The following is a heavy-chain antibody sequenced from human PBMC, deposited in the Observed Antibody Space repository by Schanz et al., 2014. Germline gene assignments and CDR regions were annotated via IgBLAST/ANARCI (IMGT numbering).Heavy chain of an antibody. CDR3: AKGRFGELSAFDI. CDR1: GFTFDKYA. D-gene: IGHD3-10*01. V-gene: IGHV3-9*01. J-gene: IGHJ3*02. CDR2: INSVGSNT. Sequence: EVQLVESGGGLVQPGKSLRLSCAASGFTFDKYAMHWVRQAPGKGLEWVARINSVGSNTDYADSVTGRFTISRDNAKNTLYLQMNTLRAEDTAVYYCAKGRFGELSAFDIWGQGTMVTVSS.